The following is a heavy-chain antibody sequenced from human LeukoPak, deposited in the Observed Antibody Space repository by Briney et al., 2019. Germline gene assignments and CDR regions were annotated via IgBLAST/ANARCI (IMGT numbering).Heavy chain of an antibody. D-gene: IGHD5-24*01. CDR3: ARCIDGYKRQLDY. J-gene: IGHJ4*02. CDR2: IYYSGST. V-gene: IGHV4-39*01. Sequence: SETLSLTCTVSGGSISSSSYYWGWIRQPPGKGLEWIGTIYYSGSTYYNPSLKSRVTISVDTSKNQFSLKLSSVTAADTAVYYSARCIDGYKRQLDYWGQGTLVTVSS. CDR1: GGSISSSSYY.